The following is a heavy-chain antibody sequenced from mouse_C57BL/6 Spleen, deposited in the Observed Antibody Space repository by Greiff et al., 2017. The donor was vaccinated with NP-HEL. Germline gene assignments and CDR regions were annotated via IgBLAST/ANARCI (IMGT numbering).Heavy chain of an antibody. J-gene: IGHJ4*01. CDR2: IHPSDSDT. CDR3: AIEVITTVVAPYYYAMDY. V-gene: IGHV1-74*01. Sequence: VQLQQPGAELVKPGASVKVSCKASGYTFTSYWMHWVKQRPGQGLEWIGRIHPSDSDTNYNQKFKGKATLTVDKSSSTAYMQLSSLTSEDSAVYYCAIEVITTVVAPYYYAMDYWGQGTSVTVSS. D-gene: IGHD1-1*01. CDR1: GYTFTSYW.